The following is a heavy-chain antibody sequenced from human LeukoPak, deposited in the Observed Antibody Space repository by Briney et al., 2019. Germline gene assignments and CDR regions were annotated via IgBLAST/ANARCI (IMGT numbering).Heavy chain of an antibody. J-gene: IGHJ3*02. CDR1: GYTLTELS. Sequence: ASVKVSCKVSGYTLTELSMHWVRQAPGKGLEWMGGFDPEDGGTIYAQKFQGRITMTGDTSIGTAYVELSGLRSDDTAAYYCAHCSYDLDAFDMWGQGTLVIVSS. D-gene: IGHD3-22*01. CDR3: AHCSYDLDAFDM. V-gene: IGHV1-24*01. CDR2: FDPEDGGT.